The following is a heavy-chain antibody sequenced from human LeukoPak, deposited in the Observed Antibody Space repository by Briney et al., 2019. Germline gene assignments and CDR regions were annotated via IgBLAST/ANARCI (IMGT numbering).Heavy chain of an antibody. CDR2: INPNSGGT. V-gene: IGHV1-2*02. Sequence: ASMKVSCKASGYTFTGYYMHWVRQAPGQGLEWMGWINPNSGGTNYAQKFQGRVTMTRDTSISTAYMELSRLRSDDTAVYYCARGTYGLGSPIDCWGQGTLVTVSS. D-gene: IGHD3-10*01. CDR1: GYTFTGYY. CDR3: ARGTYGLGSPIDC. J-gene: IGHJ4*02.